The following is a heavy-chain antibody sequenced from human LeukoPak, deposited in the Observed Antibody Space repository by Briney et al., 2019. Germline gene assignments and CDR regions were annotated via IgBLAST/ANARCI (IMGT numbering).Heavy chain of an antibody. CDR2: IYYSGST. D-gene: IGHD1-14*01. V-gene: IGHV4-59*01. CDR1: GDSINNYY. CDR3: ARLTKRNDPFAI. J-gene: IGHJ3*02. Sequence: PSETLSLTCSVSGDSINNYYWSWIRQPPGKGLEWIGYIYYSGSTNYNPSLSSRPTISVAASKNQFSLKLSSVTAADTAVYYCARLTKRNDPFAIWGQGTTVTVSS.